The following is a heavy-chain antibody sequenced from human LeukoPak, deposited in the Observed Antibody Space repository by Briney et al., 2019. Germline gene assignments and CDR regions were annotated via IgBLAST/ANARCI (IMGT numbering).Heavy chain of an antibody. V-gene: IGHV1-2*02. Sequence: GASVKVSCKASGYTFTGYYTHWVRQAPGQGLEWMGWINPNSGGTNYAQKFQGRVTMTRDTSISTAYMDLSRLRSDDTAVYYCARVDSMGELDLDYWGQGTLVTVSS. CDR3: ARVDSMGELDLDY. J-gene: IGHJ4*02. CDR2: INPNSGGT. D-gene: IGHD1-26*01. CDR1: GYTFTGYY.